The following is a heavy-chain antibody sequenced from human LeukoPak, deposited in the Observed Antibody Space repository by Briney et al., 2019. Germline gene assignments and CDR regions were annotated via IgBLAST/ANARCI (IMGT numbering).Heavy chain of an antibody. D-gene: IGHD4-17*01. CDR1: GGSINNYY. J-gene: IGHJ4*02. CDR3: ARGGDYGDLRYFDY. CDR2: IYYCGST. V-gene: IGHV4-59*01. Sequence: PSETLSLTCTVSGGSINNYYWSWIRQPPGKGLEWIGYIYYCGSTNYNPSLKSRVTFSVDTSKNQFSLKLNSVTAADTAVYYCARGGDYGDLRYFDYWGQGTLVTVSS.